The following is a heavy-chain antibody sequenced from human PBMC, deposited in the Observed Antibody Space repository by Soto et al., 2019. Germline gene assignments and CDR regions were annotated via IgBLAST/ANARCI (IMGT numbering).Heavy chain of an antibody. Sequence: QVQLVQSGAEVKKPGSSVKVSCKASGGTFSSYTISWVRQAPGQGLEWMGRIIPILGIANYAQKFQGRVTITADKSTSTAYMGLSSLRSEDTAVYYCARANYGDYGLDYWGQGTLVTVSS. V-gene: IGHV1-69*02. D-gene: IGHD4-17*01. CDR2: IIPILGIA. J-gene: IGHJ4*02. CDR3: ARANYGDYGLDY. CDR1: GGTFSSYT.